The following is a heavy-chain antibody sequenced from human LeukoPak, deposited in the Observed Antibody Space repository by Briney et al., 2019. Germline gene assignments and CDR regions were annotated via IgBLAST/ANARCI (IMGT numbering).Heavy chain of an antibody. J-gene: IGHJ4*02. CDR1: GYSINTGSLY. Sequence: SQTLSLTCTVSGYSINTGSLYWSWIRQPAGKGLEWIGRIYTSGSTNYNPSLKSRVTISVDTSKNQFSLKLSSVTAADTAVYYCARWEGGSYYDFDYWGQGTLVTVSS. CDR2: IYTSGST. D-gene: IGHD1-26*01. V-gene: IGHV4-61*02. CDR3: ARWEGGSYYDFDY.